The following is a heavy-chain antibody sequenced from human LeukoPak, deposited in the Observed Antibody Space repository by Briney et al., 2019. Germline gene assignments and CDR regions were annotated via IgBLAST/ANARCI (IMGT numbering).Heavy chain of an antibody. Sequence: PGGSLRLSCAASGFTFSNYIMHWVRQAPGKGLDWVAVILENGSNQYYADSVKGRFTIPRDNSKNTLFLQMNSLRGEDTAMYYCARVQGGGYRTADYWGQGTLVTVSS. CDR2: ILENGSNQ. D-gene: IGHD6-19*01. V-gene: IGHV3-30*04. J-gene: IGHJ4*02. CDR1: GFTFSNYI. CDR3: ARVQGGGYRTADY.